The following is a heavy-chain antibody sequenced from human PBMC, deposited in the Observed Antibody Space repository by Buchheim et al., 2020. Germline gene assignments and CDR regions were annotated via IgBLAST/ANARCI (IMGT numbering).Heavy chain of an antibody. V-gene: IGHV3-74*02. CDR2: INTDGTNT. D-gene: IGHD4-17*01. Sequence: VQLVESGGGVVQSGRSLRLSCSASGFTFSNFWMHWVRQAPGKGLVWVSHINTDGTNTNYADSVKGRFTISRDSAKNTLSLLMSSLTAEDTAVYYCAALTTVTTSFEHWGQGTL. J-gene: IGHJ4*02. CDR3: AALTTVTTSFEH. CDR1: GFTFSNFW.